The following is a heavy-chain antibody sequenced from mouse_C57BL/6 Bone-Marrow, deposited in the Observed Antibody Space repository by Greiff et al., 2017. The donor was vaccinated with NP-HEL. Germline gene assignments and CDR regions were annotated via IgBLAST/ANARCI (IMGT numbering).Heavy chain of an antibody. J-gene: IGHJ2*01. CDR3: TRKGFATGDY. Sequence: QVHVKQSGAELVRPGASVTLSCKASGYTFTDYEMHWVKQTPVHGLEWIGAIDPETGGTAYNQKFKGKAILTADKSSSTAYMELRSLTSEDSAVYYCTRKGFATGDYWGQGTTLTVSS. CDR1: GYTFTDYE. V-gene: IGHV1-15*01. D-gene: IGHD1-1*01. CDR2: IDPETGGT.